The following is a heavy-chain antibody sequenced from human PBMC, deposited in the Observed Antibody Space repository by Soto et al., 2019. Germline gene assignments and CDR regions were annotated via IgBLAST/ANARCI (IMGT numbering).Heavy chain of an antibody. CDR1: GVSMNDYY. CDR3: ASGPLVSRYYGLNV. Sequence: SETLSLTCYVSGVSMNDYYWSWIRRTAGRGLEWIGRIFTNGNTNYNPSLRGRLTMSVDTSTNQVSLRLTSVTAADTAVYYCASGPLVSRYYGLNVWGQGTTVTVSS. J-gene: IGHJ6*02. CDR2: IFTNGNT. V-gene: IGHV4-4*07.